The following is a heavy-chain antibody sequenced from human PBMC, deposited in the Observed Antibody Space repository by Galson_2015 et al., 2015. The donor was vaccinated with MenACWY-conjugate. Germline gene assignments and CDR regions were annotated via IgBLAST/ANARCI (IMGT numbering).Heavy chain of an antibody. CDR2: IYYSGST. CDR1: GGSISSYY. J-gene: IGHJ4*02. D-gene: IGHD1-26*01. V-gene: IGHV4-59*08. Sequence: LTCTVSGGSISSYYWSWIRQPPGKGLEWIGYIYYSGSTNYNPSLKSRVTISVDTSKNQFSLKLSSVTAADTAAYYCARGEWELLDYWGQGTLVTVSS. CDR3: ARGEWELLDY.